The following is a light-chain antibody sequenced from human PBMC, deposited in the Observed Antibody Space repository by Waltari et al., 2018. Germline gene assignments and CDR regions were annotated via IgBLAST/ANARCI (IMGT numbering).Light chain of an antibody. CDR2: SDA. Sequence: QSVLTQPPSVSEAPRQRVTISCSGNSSNIGNNAVNWYQQLPGKAPKLLIYSDALLSSGVRDRISGSWSGTSASLAISGLQSEDEAEYYCSAWDESLNGVVFGGGTKLTVL. CDR1: SSNIGNNA. J-gene: IGLJ2*01. CDR3: SAWDESLNGVV. V-gene: IGLV1-36*01.